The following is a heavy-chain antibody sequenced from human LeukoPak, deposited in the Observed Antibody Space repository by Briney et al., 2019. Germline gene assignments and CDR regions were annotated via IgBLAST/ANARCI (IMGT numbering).Heavy chain of an antibody. V-gene: IGHV3-30*04. Sequence: GGSLRLSCAASGFTFSSYAMHWVRQAPGKGLEWVAVISYDGSNKYYADSVKGRFTISRYNAKNSLYLQMNSLRAEDTAVYYCARDFAEYCSGGSCQAFDYWGQGTLVTVSS. CDR3: ARDFAEYCSGGSCQAFDY. CDR2: ISYDGSNK. CDR1: GFTFSSYA. D-gene: IGHD2-15*01. J-gene: IGHJ4*02.